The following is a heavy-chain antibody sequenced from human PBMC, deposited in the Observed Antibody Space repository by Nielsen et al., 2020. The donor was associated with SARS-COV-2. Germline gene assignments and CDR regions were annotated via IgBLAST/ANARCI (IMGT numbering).Heavy chain of an antibody. D-gene: IGHD6-19*01. CDR2: ISSSSSTI. V-gene: IGHV3-48*01. Sequence: VRQMPRKGLEWVSYISSSSSTIYYADSVKGRFTISRDNAKNSLYLQMNSLRAEDTAVYYCARDSSGWYALTTYYYYGMDVWGQGTTVTVSS. J-gene: IGHJ6*02. CDR3: ARDSSGWYALTTYYYYGMDV.